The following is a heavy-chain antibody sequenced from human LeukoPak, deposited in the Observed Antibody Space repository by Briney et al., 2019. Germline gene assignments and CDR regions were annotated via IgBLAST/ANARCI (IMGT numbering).Heavy chain of an antibody. J-gene: IGHJ6*03. CDR2: ISAYNGNT. Sequence: GASVKVSCKASGYTFTGYYMHWVRQAPGQGLEWMGWISAYNGNTNYAQKLQGRVTMTTDTSTSTAYMELRSLRSDDTAVYYCARNYDSSGYYYGTYYYYYMDVWGKGTTVTISS. CDR1: GYTFTGYY. V-gene: IGHV1-18*04. CDR3: ARNYDSSGYYYGTYYYYYMDV. D-gene: IGHD3-22*01.